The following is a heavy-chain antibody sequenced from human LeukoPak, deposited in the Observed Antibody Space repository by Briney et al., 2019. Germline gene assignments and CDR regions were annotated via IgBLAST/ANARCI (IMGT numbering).Heavy chain of an antibody. CDR3: ARDKGYGDYGNYGMDV. CDR2: INPSGGST. Sequence: ASVKVSCKASGYTFTSYYMHWVRQAPGQGLEWMGIINPSGGSTSYAQKFQGRVTMTRDTSTSTVYMGLSSLRSEDTAVYYCARDKGYGDYGNYGMDVWGQGTTVTVSS. V-gene: IGHV1-46*01. CDR1: GYTFTSYY. D-gene: IGHD4-17*01. J-gene: IGHJ6*02.